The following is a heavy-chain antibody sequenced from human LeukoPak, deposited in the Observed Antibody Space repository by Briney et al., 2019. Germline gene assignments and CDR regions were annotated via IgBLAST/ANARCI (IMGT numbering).Heavy chain of an antibody. CDR2: IYPGDSDT. D-gene: IGHD1-26*01. V-gene: IGHV5-51*01. CDR1: GYSFTSYW. Sequence: GESLKISCKGSGYSFTSYWIGWVRQMPGKGLEWMGIIYPGDSDTRYSPSFQGQVTISADKSIRTAYLQWSSLKASDTAMYYCARPGRRGQVGAYDFDYWGQGTLVTVSS. CDR3: ARPGRRGQVGAYDFDY. J-gene: IGHJ4*02.